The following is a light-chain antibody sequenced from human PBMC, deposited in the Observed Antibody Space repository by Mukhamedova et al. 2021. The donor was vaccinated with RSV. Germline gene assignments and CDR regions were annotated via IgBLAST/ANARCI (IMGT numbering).Light chain of an antibody. CDR1: QTVLNNY. V-gene: IGKV3-20*01. CDR3: QQYYRSPRT. Sequence: SQTVLNNYLAWYQHKPGQAPRLLIYGASTRATAIPDRFNGSGSVTDFTLTISRLEPEDIAVYFCQQYYRSPRTFGQGTKVEVK. J-gene: IGKJ1*01. CDR2: GAS.